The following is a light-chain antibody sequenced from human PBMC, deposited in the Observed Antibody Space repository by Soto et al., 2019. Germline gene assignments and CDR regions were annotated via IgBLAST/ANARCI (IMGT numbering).Light chain of an antibody. CDR1: SSDVGGYDY. V-gene: IGLV2-14*01. J-gene: IGLJ2*01. CDR3: SSFSSSSTGV. Sequence: QSALTQPASVSGSPGQSITISCSGTSSDVGGYDYVSWYQQHPAKAPKLLIYDVSNRPSGVSIRFSGSKSGSTASLTISGLQAEDEADYYCSSFSSSSTGVFSGGTKLTVL. CDR2: DVS.